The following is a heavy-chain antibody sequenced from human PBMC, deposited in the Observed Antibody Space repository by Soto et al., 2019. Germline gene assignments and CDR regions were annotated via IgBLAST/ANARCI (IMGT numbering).Heavy chain of an antibody. CDR3: AIDHYTSGWGDS. D-gene: IGHD6-19*01. CDR1: GYTFSRYA. V-gene: IGHV1-3*01. J-gene: IGHJ4*02. Sequence: QVQLVQSGTEVKKPGASVKVSCKASGYTFSRYAIHWVRQAPGQRLEWMGWIDAGNGNTKYSEKFQGRVTISRDTSASTAYMELSSLRSDDTAVYYCAIDHYTSGWGDSWGQGTLVTVSS. CDR2: IDAGNGNT.